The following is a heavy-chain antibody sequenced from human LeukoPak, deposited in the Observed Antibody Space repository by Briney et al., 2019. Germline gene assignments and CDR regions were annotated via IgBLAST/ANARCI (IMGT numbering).Heavy chain of an antibody. CDR1: GFTFSNAW. CDR3: TTLASRSPYYYYGMDV. J-gene: IGHJ6*02. Sequence: GGSLRLSCAASGFTFSNAWMTWVRQAPGEGLEWVGRIKSKFDGGTTDYAAPVKGRFTISRDDSKNTLYLQMSSLKTEDTAVYYCTTLASRSPYYYYGMDVWGQGTTVTVSS. CDR2: IKSKFDGGTT. V-gene: IGHV3-15*01.